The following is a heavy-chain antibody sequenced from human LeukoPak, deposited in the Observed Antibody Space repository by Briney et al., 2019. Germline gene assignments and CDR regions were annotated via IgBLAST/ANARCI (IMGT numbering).Heavy chain of an antibody. V-gene: IGHV3-21*01. Sequence: GGSLRLSCAASGFTFSSYSMNWVRQAPGKGLEWVSSISSSSSYIYYADSVKGRSTISRDNAKNSLYLQMNSLRAEDTAVYYCARLNYYDSSGYYESLTPPDYWGQGTLVTVSS. CDR2: ISSSSSYI. CDR3: ARLNYYDSSGYYESLTPPDY. D-gene: IGHD3-22*01. J-gene: IGHJ4*02. CDR1: GFTFSSYS.